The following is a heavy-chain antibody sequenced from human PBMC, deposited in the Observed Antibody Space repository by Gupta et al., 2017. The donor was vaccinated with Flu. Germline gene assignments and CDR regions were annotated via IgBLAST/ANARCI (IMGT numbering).Heavy chain of an antibody. V-gene: IGHV4-38-2*01. CDR2: IYHSGST. Sequence: QVQLQESGPGLVKPSETLSLTCAVSGYSISSGYYWGWIRQPPGKGLEWIGSIYHSGSTYYNPSLKSRVTISVDTSKNQFSLKLSSVTAADTAVYYCARATGPILRFLEWLPRQYYFDYWGQGTLVTVSS. CDR1: GYSISSGYY. CDR3: ARATGPILRFLEWLPRQYYFDY. D-gene: IGHD3-3*01. J-gene: IGHJ4*02.